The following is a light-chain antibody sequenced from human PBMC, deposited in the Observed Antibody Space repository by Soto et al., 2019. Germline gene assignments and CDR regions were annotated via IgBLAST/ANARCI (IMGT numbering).Light chain of an antibody. V-gene: IGKV1-5*01. CDR2: DVS. CDR3: QQYIYYST. J-gene: IGKJ1*01. CDR1: QSLNGR. Sequence: DIQMTQSPSTLSSSVGDRVTITCRASQSLNGRLAWYQQRPGQAPNLLIYDVSTLETGVPSRFSGTGSETEFTLTISGLQPDDFATYYCQQYIYYSTSGPGTKV.